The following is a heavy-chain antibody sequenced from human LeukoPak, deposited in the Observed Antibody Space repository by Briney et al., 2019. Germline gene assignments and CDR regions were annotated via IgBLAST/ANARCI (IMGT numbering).Heavy chain of an antibody. CDR3: TTVGRVLSWDY. CDR2: IKSKTDGGTT. Sequence: GGSLRLSCAASGFTFSNAWMSWVRQAPGKGLEWVGRIKSKTDGGTTDYAAPVKGRFTISRDDSKNTLYLQMNSLKTADPAVSYCTTVGRVLSWDYWGQGTLVTVSS. D-gene: IGHD1-26*01. CDR1: GFTFSNAW. J-gene: IGHJ4*02. V-gene: IGHV3-15*01.